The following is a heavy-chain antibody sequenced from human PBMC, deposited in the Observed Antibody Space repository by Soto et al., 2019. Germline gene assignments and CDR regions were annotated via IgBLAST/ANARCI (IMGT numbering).Heavy chain of an antibody. CDR1: GFTFSSYS. CDR3: ARHQGPAAGNYGMDV. D-gene: IGHD6-13*01. CDR2: ISSSSGYI. J-gene: IGHJ6*02. V-gene: IGHV3-21*01. Sequence: PGGSLRLSCAASGFTFSSYSMNWVRQAPGKGLEWVASISSSSGYIYYADSVKGRFTISRDKAKNSLFLQMSSLRAEDTALYYCARHQGPAAGNYGMDVWGRATTVTVSS.